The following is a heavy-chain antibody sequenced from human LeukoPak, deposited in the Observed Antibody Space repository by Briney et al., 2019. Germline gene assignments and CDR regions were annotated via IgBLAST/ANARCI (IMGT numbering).Heavy chain of an antibody. D-gene: IGHD1-26*01. Sequence: GGSLRLSCAASGFTFSSYAMHWVRQAPGKGLEWVAVISYDGSNKYYADSVKGRFTISRDNSKNTLYLQMNSLRAEDTAVYYCARVSGNYYRWFDSWGQGTLVTVSS. J-gene: IGHJ5*01. CDR2: ISYDGSNK. CDR3: ARVSGNYYRWFDS. CDR1: GFTFSSYA. V-gene: IGHV3-30-3*01.